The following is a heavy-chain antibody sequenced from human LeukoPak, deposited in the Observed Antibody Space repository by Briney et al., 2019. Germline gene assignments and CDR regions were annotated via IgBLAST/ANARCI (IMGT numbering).Heavy chain of an antibody. CDR1: GITLSNYG. J-gene: IGHJ4*02. Sequence: GGSLRLSCAVSGITLSNYGMSWVRQAPGKGLEWVAGISDSGGRTNYADSVKGRFTISRDNPKNTLDLQMNSLRAGDTAVYFCAKRGVIRVILVGFHKEAYYFDSWGQGALVTVSS. V-gene: IGHV3-23*01. D-gene: IGHD3-10*01. CDR2: ISDSGGRT. CDR3: AKRGVIRVILVGFHKEAYYFDS.